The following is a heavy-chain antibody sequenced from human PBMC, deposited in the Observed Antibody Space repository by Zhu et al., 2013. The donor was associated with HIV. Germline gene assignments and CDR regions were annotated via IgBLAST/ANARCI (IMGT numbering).Heavy chain of an antibody. CDR1: GGTFSSYA. D-gene: IGHD2-2*02. J-gene: IGHJ4*02. V-gene: IGHV1-69*06. CDR3: ARVPRDPYPKEPNFDY. CDR2: IIPIFGTA. Sequence: QVQLVQSGAEVKKPGSSVKVSCKASGGTFSSYAISWVRQAPGQGLEWMGGIIPIFGTANYAQKFQGRVTITADKSTSTAYMELSSLRSEDTAVYYCARVPRDPYPKEPNFDYWGQGTLVTVSS.